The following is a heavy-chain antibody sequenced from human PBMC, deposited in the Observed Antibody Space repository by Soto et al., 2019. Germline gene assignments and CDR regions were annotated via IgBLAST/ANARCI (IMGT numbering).Heavy chain of an antibody. CDR3: AKGLHRVTTTVTTSWFDP. CDR1: GFTFDDYA. J-gene: IGHJ5*02. CDR2: ISWNSGSI. D-gene: IGHD4-17*01. Sequence: EVQLVESGGGLVQPGRSLRLSCAASGFTFDDYAMHWVRQAPGKGLEWVSGISWNSGSIGYADSVKGRFTISRDNAKNSLYLQMNSLRAEDTALYYCAKGLHRVTTTVTTSWFDPWGQGTLVTVSS. V-gene: IGHV3-9*01.